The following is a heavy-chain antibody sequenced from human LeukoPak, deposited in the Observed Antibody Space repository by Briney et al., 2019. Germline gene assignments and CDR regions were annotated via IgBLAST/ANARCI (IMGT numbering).Heavy chain of an antibody. D-gene: IGHD3-9*01. CDR3: ARDYENPYYDILTGYSNYYGMDV. Sequence: GRSLRLSCAASGFTFSSYSMNWVRQAPGKGLEWVSSISSSSSYIYYADSVKGRFTISRDNAKNSLYLQMNSLRAEDTAVYYCARDYENPYYDILTGYSNYYGMDVWGQGTTVTVSS. J-gene: IGHJ6*02. V-gene: IGHV3-21*01. CDR2: ISSSSSYI. CDR1: GFTFSSYS.